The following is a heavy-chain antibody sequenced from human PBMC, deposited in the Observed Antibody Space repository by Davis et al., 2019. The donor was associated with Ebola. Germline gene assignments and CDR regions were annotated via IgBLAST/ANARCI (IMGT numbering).Heavy chain of an antibody. D-gene: IGHD1-1*01. V-gene: IGHV5-51*01. Sequence: GESLKISCKDSGNSFSSYWIGWVRQMPGKGLEWMGIIYTGDSDTRYSPSFQGQVTISVDKSIDTAYLQWSSLKASDTATYYCARTTGIGMSYWGQGTLVTVSS. CDR1: GNSFSSYW. J-gene: IGHJ4*02. CDR3: ARTTGIGMSY. CDR2: IYTGDSDT.